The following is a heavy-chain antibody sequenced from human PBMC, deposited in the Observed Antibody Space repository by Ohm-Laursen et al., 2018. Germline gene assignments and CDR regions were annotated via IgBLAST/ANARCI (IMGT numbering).Heavy chain of an antibody. D-gene: IGHD5-18*01. J-gene: IGHJ6*02. CDR1: GFLLTSNA. CDR3: AKAGLRGYSYGFDYYGMDV. V-gene: IGHV3-23*01. Sequence: SLRLSCTASGFLLTSNAMTWVRQAPGKGLEWVSGISGGRGSSTYYADSVKGRFTISRDESKNTLYLQMNSLRAEDTAVYYCAKAGLRGYSYGFDYYGMDVWGQGTTVTVSS. CDR2: ISGGRGSST.